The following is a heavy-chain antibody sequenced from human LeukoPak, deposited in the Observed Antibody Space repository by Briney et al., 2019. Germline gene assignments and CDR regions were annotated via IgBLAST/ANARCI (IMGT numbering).Heavy chain of an antibody. D-gene: IGHD2-2*01. Sequence: ASVTVSCKASGYTFTSYDINWVRQATGQGLEWMGWMNPNSGNTGYAQKFQGRVTMTRNTSISTAYMELSSLRSEDTAVYYCARGWEGYCSSTSCLGNNWFDPWGQGTLVTVSS. CDR2: MNPNSGNT. CDR3: ARGWEGYCSSTSCLGNNWFDP. V-gene: IGHV1-8*01. J-gene: IGHJ5*02. CDR1: GYTFTSYD.